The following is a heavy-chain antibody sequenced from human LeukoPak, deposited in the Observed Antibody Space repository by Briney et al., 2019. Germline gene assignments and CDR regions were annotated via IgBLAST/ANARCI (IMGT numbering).Heavy chain of an antibody. Sequence: GGSLRLSCAASGFTFSSYGMHWVRQAPGKGLEWVAVISYDGSNKYYADSVKGRFTISRDNSKNTLYLQMNSLRAEDTAVYYCARDSRERNYFDYWGQGTLVTVSS. CDR3: ARDSRERNYFDY. V-gene: IGHV3-30*03. CDR1: GFTFSSYG. J-gene: IGHJ4*02. D-gene: IGHD2-2*01. CDR2: ISYDGSNK.